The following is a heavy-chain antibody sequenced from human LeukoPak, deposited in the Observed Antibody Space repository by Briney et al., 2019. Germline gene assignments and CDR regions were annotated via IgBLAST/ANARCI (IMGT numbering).Heavy chain of an antibody. CDR2: IYRGGSR. CDR1: GFTVSGNY. Sequence: PARSLRLSCAASGFTVSGNYMSWVRQAPAKGLEWVSVIYRGGSRYYADSVKGRFTISRDNYKNTLYLQMKSLRAEDTAVYYCARGPNSDYGMWGQGTLVTVSS. D-gene: IGHD3-16*01. J-gene: IGHJ4*02. V-gene: IGHV3-53*01. CDR3: ARGPNSDYGM.